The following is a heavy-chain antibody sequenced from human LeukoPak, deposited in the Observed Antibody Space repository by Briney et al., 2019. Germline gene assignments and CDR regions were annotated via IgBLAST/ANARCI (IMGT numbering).Heavy chain of an antibody. CDR2: ITGSGGRT. CDR3: AKDFDYGDYPLYFDY. V-gene: IGHV3-23*01. Sequence: PGGSLRLSCAASGFTFNSYAMSWVRQAPGKGLEWVSAITGSGGRTYDADSVKGRFTISSDNSKNTLYLQMNSLRAEDTAVYYCAKDFDYGDYPLYFDYWGQGTLVTVSS. D-gene: IGHD4-17*01. J-gene: IGHJ4*02. CDR1: GFTFNSYA.